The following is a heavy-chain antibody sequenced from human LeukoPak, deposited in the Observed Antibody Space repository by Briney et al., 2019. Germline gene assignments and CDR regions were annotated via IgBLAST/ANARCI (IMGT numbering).Heavy chain of an antibody. Sequence: GGSLRLSCAASGFTFSDYYMSWIRQAPGKGLEWVSYISSSGSTIYYAGSVKGRFTISRDNAKNSLYLQMNSLRAEDTAVYYCARDPVCSGGSCYSSWFDPWGQGTLVTVSS. J-gene: IGHJ5*01. D-gene: IGHD2-15*01. CDR2: ISSSGSTI. V-gene: IGHV3-11*04. CDR3: ARDPVCSGGSCYSSWFDP. CDR1: GFTFSDYY.